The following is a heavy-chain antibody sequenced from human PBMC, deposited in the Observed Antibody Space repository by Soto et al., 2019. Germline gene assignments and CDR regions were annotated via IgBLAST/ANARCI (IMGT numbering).Heavy chain of an antibody. D-gene: IGHD1-26*01. CDR3: AGGRDYDY. CDR1: GGSITAIFW. Sequence: TSETLSLTCTVSGGSITAIFWWTWVRQFPGRGLEWIGEIAHDGHTNYNPSLSGLVTMSVDLSNSQFSLNVASVNAADTAVYFCAGGRDYDYWGQGTLVTVSS. J-gene: IGHJ4*02. CDR2: IAHDGHT. V-gene: IGHV4-4*02.